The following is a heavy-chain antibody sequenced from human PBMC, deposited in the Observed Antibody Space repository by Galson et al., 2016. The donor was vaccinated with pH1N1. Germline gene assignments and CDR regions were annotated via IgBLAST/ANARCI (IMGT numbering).Heavy chain of an antibody. Sequence: SVKVSCKASGGTFSNYAISWVRQAPGQGLEWMGGIIPILDITNDAQKFQGRVTITADKSTGTVYMELSSLRSDDTAVYYCASETQGTTNPGNFYYYGMDVWGQGTTVTVSS. CDR2: IIPILDIT. CDR1: GGTFSNYA. J-gene: IGHJ6*02. V-gene: IGHV1-69*10. CDR3: ASETQGTTNPGNFYYYGMDV. D-gene: IGHD2/OR15-2a*01.